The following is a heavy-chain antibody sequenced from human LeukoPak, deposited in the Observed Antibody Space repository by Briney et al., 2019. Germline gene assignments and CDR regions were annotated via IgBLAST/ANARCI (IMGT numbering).Heavy chain of an antibody. D-gene: IGHD1-1*01. Sequence: PSQTLSLTCAVSGGSISSGGYSWSWIRQPPGKGLEWIGYIYHSGSTYYNPSLKSRVTISVDRSKNQFSLKLSSVTAADTAVYYCARELNWNDAFDIWGQGTMVTVSS. CDR3: ARELNWNDAFDI. J-gene: IGHJ3*02. V-gene: IGHV4-30-2*01. CDR1: GGSISSGGYS. CDR2: IYHSGST.